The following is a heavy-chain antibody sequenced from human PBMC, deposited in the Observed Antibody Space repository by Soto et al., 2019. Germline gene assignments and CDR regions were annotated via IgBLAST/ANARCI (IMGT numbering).Heavy chain of an antibody. CDR1: GGTFSSYA. D-gene: IGHD6-13*01. V-gene: IGHV1-69*13. Sequence: GASVKVSCKASGGTFSSYAISWVRQAPGQGLEWMGGIIPIFGTANYAQKFQGRVTITADESTSTAYMELSSLRSEDTAVYYCASGQQLDNYYYYYGMDVWGQGTTVTVSS. CDR3: ASGQQLDNYYYYYGMDV. J-gene: IGHJ6*02. CDR2: IIPIFGTA.